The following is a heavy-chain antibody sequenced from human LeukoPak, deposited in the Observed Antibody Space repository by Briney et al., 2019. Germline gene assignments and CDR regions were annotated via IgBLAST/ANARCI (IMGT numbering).Heavy chain of an antibody. V-gene: IGHV3-23*01. J-gene: IGHJ6*02. CDR3: AKDWRADYYYYYGVDV. Sequence: GGSLRLSCAVSGFTFRNYATSWVRQAPGKGLEWVSTISGSGGSTYYADSVKGRFTISRDNSKNTLYLQMNSLRAEDTAVYYCAKDWRADYYYYYGVDVWGQGTTVTVSS. CDR1: GFTFRNYA. CDR2: ISGSGGST.